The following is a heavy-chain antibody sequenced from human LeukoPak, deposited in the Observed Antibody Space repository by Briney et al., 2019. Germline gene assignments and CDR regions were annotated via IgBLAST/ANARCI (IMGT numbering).Heavy chain of an antibody. D-gene: IGHD3-3*02. CDR1: GGSISSHY. Sequence: SETLSLTCTVSGGSISSHYWSWIRQPPGKGLEWIGYIYYSGSTNYNPSLKSRVTISVDTSKNQFSLKLSSVTAADTAVYYCASGHSGWFDPRGQGTLVTVSS. CDR2: IYYSGST. CDR3: ASGHSGWFDP. V-gene: IGHV4-59*11. J-gene: IGHJ5*02.